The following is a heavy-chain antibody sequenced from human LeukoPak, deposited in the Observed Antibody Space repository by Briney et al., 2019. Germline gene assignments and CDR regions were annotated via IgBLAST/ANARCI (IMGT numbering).Heavy chain of an antibody. J-gene: IGHJ4*02. Sequence: GGSLRLSCAASGFTFSSYGMHWVRQAPGKGLEWVAVISYDGSNKYYADSVKGRFTISRDNSKNTLYLQMNSLRAEDTAVCYCAKDTLHYSINWGSDYWGQGTLVTVSS. CDR3: AKDTLHYSINWGSDY. CDR1: GFTFSSYG. CDR2: ISYDGSNK. D-gene: IGHD7-27*01. V-gene: IGHV3-30*18.